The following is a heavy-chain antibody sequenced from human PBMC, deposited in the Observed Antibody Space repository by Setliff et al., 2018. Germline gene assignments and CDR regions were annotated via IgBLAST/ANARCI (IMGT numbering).Heavy chain of an antibody. CDR3: ARDVGGEGYFDS. CDR1: GGSISSGSDY. CDR2: IYTSGST. J-gene: IGHJ4*02. Sequence: SETLSLTCSVSGGSISSGSDYWTWIRQPAGKGLEWIGHIYTSGSTKYNSSLKSRVSISVDTSKNQCSLKLSSVTAADTAVYYCARDVGGEGYFDSWGQGTLVTVSS. V-gene: IGHV4-61*09. D-gene: IGHD3-10*01.